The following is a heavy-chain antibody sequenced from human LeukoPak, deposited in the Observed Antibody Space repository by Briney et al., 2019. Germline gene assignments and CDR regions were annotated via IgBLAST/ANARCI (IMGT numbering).Heavy chain of an antibody. CDR3: ASGDCGGDCYPHY. CDR2: IIPIFGTA. D-gene: IGHD2-21*02. CDR1: GGTFSSYA. J-gene: IGHJ4*02. V-gene: IGHV1-69*13. Sequence: SVKVSCKASGGTFSSYAISWVRQTPGQGLEWMGGIIPIFGTANYAQKFQGRVTITADESTSTAYMELSSLRSEDTAVYYCASGDCGGDCYPHYWGQGTLVTVSS.